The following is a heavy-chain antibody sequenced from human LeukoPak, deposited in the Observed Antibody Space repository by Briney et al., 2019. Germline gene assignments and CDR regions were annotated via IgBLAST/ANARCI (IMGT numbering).Heavy chain of an antibody. D-gene: IGHD7-27*01. V-gene: IGHV3-7*01. CDR2: IKPDGSEK. Sequence: GGSLRLSCAASGFAFSSYWMTWVRQAPGKGLEWVANIKPDGSEKSYVDSVRGRFTISRDNAKNSLYLQMNSLRAEDTAVYYCARSLTGVTSYWGQGTLVTVSS. CDR3: ARSLTGVTSY. J-gene: IGHJ4*02. CDR1: GFAFSSYW.